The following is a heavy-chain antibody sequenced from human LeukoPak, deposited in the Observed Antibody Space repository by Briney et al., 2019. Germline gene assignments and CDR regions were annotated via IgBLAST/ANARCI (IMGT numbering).Heavy chain of an antibody. J-gene: IGHJ4*02. V-gene: IGHV3-30*02. CDR3: AKLSRYSSSPFDY. CDR1: GFTFSRNG. D-gene: IGHD6-6*01. Sequence: GGSLRLSCAASGFTFSRNGMHWVRQTPGKGLEWVAFIRFDGSNKYYPDSVKGRFSISRDNSKNTVYLQMNSLRAEDTAVYYCAKLSRYSSSPFDYWGQGTLVTVSS. CDR2: IRFDGSNK.